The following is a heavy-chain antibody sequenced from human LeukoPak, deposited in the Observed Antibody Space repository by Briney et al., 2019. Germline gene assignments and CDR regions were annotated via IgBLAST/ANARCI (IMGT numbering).Heavy chain of an antibody. D-gene: IGHD2-21*02. V-gene: IGHV3-74*01. CDR3: ARDDEGDCYGGCYFDY. CDR1: GFTFSSYW. Sequence: GGSLRLSCAASGFTFSSYWMHWVRQAPGKGLVWVSRINTDGSSTSSADSVKGRFTISRDNAKNTLYLQMNSLKAEDTAVYYCARDDEGDCYGGCYFDYWGQGTLV. CDR2: INTDGSST. J-gene: IGHJ4*02.